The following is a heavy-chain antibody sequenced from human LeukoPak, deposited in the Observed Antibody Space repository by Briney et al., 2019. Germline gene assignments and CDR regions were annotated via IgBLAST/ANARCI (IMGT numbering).Heavy chain of an antibody. CDR2: ISGHDDRT. D-gene: IGHD1-14*01. Sequence: ASVKVSCKASGYGFHSYGITWVRQAPGHGLEWMGWISGHDDRTEYAQKFQGRVTMSTDKSTSTASMELRRLTYDDTGVYYCARDGGRLQTPESPINDYWGQGTLVTASS. CDR1: GYGFHSYG. J-gene: IGHJ4*02. CDR3: ARDGGRLQTPESPINDY. V-gene: IGHV1-18*01.